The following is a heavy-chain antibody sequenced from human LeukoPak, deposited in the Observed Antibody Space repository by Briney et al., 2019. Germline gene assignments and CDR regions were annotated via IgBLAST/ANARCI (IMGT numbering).Heavy chain of an antibody. Sequence: PGGSLRLSCAASGFTFSSYAMSWFRQAQGKGLEWVSTISESGANTHYAASVKGRFTISRDDSKNTLYVQMNSLRVEDTAIYYCTIQCSGSICRLPDVWSQGTTVTVSS. CDR2: ISESGANT. CDR3: TIQCSGSICRLPDV. CDR1: GFTFSSYA. J-gene: IGHJ6*02. D-gene: IGHD2-15*01. V-gene: IGHV3-23*01.